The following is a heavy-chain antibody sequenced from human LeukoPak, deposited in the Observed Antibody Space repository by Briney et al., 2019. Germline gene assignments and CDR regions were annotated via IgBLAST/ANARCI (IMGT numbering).Heavy chain of an antibody. CDR3: ARDNALTVTLDY. V-gene: IGHV1-18*01. CDR1: GYTFANYD. CDR2: ISPYNGNT. D-gene: IGHD4-17*01. J-gene: IGHJ4*02. Sequence: ASVKVSCKTSGYTFANYDIYWVRQAPGQGLEWMGWISPYNGNTNYAQNLQGRVSMTTDTSTSTAYMELRSLRSDDTAIYYCARDNALTVTLDYWGQGTLVTVSS.